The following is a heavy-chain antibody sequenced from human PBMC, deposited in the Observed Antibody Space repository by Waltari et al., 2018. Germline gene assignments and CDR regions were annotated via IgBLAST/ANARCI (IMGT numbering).Heavy chain of an antibody. Sequence: EVQLVESGGGLVQPGGSLRLSCAASGITFNTHWMHWVRQAPGKGLVWVSRIKSEGRSTRYADSVKGRFTISRDNAKNTLYLEMKSLRAEDTAVYYCAAPGGNDLEYLQRWGQGTLVTVSS. V-gene: IGHV3-74*01. CDR2: IKSEGRST. CDR3: AAPGGNDLEYLQR. CDR1: GITFNTHW. D-gene: IGHD2-15*01. J-gene: IGHJ1*01.